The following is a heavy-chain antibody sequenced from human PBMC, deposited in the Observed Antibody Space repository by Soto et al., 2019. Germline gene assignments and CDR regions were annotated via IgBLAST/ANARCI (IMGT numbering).Heavy chain of an antibody. CDR1: GFAFREYA. CDR3: ARGAGPFDY. CDR2: VSYDGSNK. J-gene: IGHJ4*02. Sequence: QVQLVASGGGVVQPGRSLRLSCAASGFAFREYAMQWVRQAPGKGLEWVAVVSYDGSNKYYADSVKGRFTVSRDNSKNTLYLQMNSLRAEDTAVYYCARGAGPFDYWGQGALVTVSS. D-gene: IGHD6-19*01. V-gene: IGHV3-30-3*01.